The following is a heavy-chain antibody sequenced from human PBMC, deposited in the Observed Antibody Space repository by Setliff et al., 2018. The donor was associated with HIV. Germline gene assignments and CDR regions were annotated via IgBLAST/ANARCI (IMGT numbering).Heavy chain of an antibody. J-gene: IGHJ5*02. Sequence: PGGSLRLSCAASGFTFSSYSMNWVRQAPGKGLEWVSYISSSSSYTHYADSVKGRFTISRDNVKNSLYLQMNSLRAEDTAVYYCARNLYYYDNSGSGWFDPWGQGTLVTVSS. D-gene: IGHD3-22*01. V-gene: IGHV3-21*01. CDR1: GFTFSSYS. CDR2: ISSSSSYT. CDR3: ARNLYYYDNSGSGWFDP.